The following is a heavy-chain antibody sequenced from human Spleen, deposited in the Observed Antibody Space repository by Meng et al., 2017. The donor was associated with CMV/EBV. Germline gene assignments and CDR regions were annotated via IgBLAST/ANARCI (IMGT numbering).Heavy chain of an antibody. J-gene: IGHJ6*02. CDR1: GYTFTSYG. V-gene: IGHV3-21*01. CDR2: ISSSSSYI. Sequence: SCKASGYTFTSYGISWVRQAPGKGLEWVSSISSSSSYIYYADSVKGRFTISRDNAKNSLYLQMNSLRAEDTAVYYCASYGRYYYGMDVWGQGTTVTVSS. CDR3: ASYGRYYYGMDV. D-gene: IGHD4-17*01.